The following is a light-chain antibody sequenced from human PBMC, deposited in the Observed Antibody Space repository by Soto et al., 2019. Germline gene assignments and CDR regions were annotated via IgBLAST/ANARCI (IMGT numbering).Light chain of an antibody. Sequence: QSVLTQPPSASETPGQRVTISCSGSSSNIESNTVNWYQQLPGTAPKLLIYSNNQRPSGVPDRFSGSKSGTSASLAISGLQSEDEADYYCATWDDSLNAWVFGGVTQLTVL. J-gene: IGLJ3*02. V-gene: IGLV1-44*01. CDR1: SSNIESNT. CDR2: SNN. CDR3: ATWDDSLNAWV.